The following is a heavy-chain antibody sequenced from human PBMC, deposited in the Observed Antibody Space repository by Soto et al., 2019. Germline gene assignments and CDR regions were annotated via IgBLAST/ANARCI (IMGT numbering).Heavy chain of an antibody. J-gene: IGHJ4*02. D-gene: IGHD3-22*01. V-gene: IGHV3-21*04. CDR2: ISRTDDYI. Sequence: EVQLVESGGGLVKPGGSLRLSCVTSGFSFSAYTMNWVRQAPGKGLEWVSSISRTDDYIYYADSVTGRFTISRDNTKNSLYLQMNSLKPEDTALYYCAKDNGGYYDSSGNFEYWGQGTLVTVSS. CDR3: AKDNGGYYDSSGNFEY. CDR1: GFSFSAYT.